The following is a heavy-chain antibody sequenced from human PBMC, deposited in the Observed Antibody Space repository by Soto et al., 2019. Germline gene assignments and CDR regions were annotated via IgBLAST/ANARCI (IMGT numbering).Heavy chain of an antibody. CDR1: GFTFSSYA. J-gene: IGHJ5*02. CDR2: ISGSGGST. D-gene: IGHD6-13*01. V-gene: IGHV3-23*01. Sequence: EVQLLESGGGLVQPGGSLRLSCAASGFTFSSYAMSWVRQAPGKGLEWVSAISGSGGSTYYADSVKGRFTISRDNSKNMLYLQMNSLSGVDTAVYYCAKDRIGIAAALFDRWGQGTLVTV. CDR3: AKDRIGIAAALFDR.